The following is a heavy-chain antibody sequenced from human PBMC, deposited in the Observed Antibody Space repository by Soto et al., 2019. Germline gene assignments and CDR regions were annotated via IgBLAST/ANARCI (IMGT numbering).Heavy chain of an antibody. Sequence: SLRLSCAASGFSFSNSAMHWVRQAPGKGLEWVAGVSFDGNNKYYADSVKGRFTISRDNSKSTLYLQMNSLRPEDTAVYYCAREYSSGWFDYWGQGTLVTVSS. V-gene: IGHV3-30-3*01. CDR2: VSFDGNNK. CDR3: AREYSSGWFDY. CDR1: GFSFSNSA. J-gene: IGHJ4*02. D-gene: IGHD6-19*01.